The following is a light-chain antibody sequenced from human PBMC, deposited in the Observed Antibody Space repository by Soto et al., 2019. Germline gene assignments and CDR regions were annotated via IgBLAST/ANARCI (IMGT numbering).Light chain of an antibody. J-gene: IGLJ1*01. CDR2: DVF. Sequence: QSALTQPRSVSGSPGHSVTISCFGTSSDIGSYNAVSWYQQHPGKAPKLIIFDVFERPSGVPDRFSGSKSGNTASLTISGLQAEDEADYHCSSYTNTGTLYVFGTGTKLTVL. CDR1: SSDIGSYNA. V-gene: IGLV2-11*01. CDR3: SSYTNTGTLYV.